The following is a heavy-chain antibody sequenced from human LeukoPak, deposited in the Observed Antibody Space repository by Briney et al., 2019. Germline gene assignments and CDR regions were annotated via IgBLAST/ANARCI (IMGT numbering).Heavy chain of an antibody. Sequence: GGSLRLSCAASGFTFSSYWMSWVRQAPGKGLEWVANIKQDGSDKYYVDSVKGRFTISRDNAKNSLYLQMNSLRAEDTAVYYCARDGFAGPSVCDPCGQGTRVTVSS. V-gene: IGHV3-7*01. D-gene: IGHD2-2*01. CDR2: IKQDGSDK. CDR1: GFTFSSYW. CDR3: ARDGFAGPSVCDP. J-gene: IGHJ5*02.